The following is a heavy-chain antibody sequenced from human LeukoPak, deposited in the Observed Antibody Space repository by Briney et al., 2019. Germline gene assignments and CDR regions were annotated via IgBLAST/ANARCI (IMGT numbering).Heavy chain of an antibody. V-gene: IGHV3-66*01. CDR3: ARDFTDSSGYHYALDY. D-gene: IGHD3-22*01. J-gene: IGHJ4*02. CDR1: GGSISSYY. Sequence: ETLSLTCTVPGGSISSYYWSWVRQAPGKGLEWVSVIYSGGSTYYADSVKGRFTISRDNSKNTLYLQMNSLRAEDTAVYYCARDFTDSSGYHYALDYWGQGTLVTVSS. CDR2: IYSGGST.